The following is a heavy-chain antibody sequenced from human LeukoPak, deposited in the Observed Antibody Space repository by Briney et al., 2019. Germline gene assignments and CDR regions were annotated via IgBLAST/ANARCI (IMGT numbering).Heavy chain of an antibody. CDR1: GVSIRSGGYS. V-gene: IGHV4-30-4*07. D-gene: IGHD3-10*01. Sequence: SQTLSLTCAVSGVSIRSGGYSWSWIRQPPGRGLEWIGYIYYSGSTYYNPSLKSRVTISVDTSKNQISLKLSSVTAADTAVYYCARESNYHGSGTGWCAPWGQGTQVTVSS. CDR3: ARESNYHGSGTGWCAP. J-gene: IGHJ5*02. CDR2: IYYSGST.